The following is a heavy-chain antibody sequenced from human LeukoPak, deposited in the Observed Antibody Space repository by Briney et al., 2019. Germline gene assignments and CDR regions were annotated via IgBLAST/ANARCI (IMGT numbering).Heavy chain of an antibody. Sequence: PGGSLRLPCAASGFTFTTAWMSWVRQAPGQGLEWVGRSISKNNGGTTDYAAPVKGRFTISRDDSKNMPYLEMNSLKSEDTAVYYCITDPGEYASHWGRGTLVTVSS. D-gene: IGHD3-10*01. CDR2: SISKNNGGTT. V-gene: IGHV3-15*01. CDR3: ITDPGEYASH. CDR1: GFTFTTAW. J-gene: IGHJ4*02.